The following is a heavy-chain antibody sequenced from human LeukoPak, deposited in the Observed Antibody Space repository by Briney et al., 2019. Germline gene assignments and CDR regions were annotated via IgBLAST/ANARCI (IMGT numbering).Heavy chain of an antibody. CDR1: GYSFTSYW. J-gene: IGHJ6*04. CDR3: ARPAYYVILTGSWDYYGMDV. CDR2: IDPSDSYT. Sequence: HGESLKISCKGSGYSFTSYWISWVRQMPGKGLEWMGRIDPSDSYTNYSPSFQGHVTISADKSISTAYLQWSSLKASDTAMYYCARPAYYVILTGSWDYYGMDVWGKGTTVTVSS. D-gene: IGHD3-9*01. V-gene: IGHV5-10-1*01.